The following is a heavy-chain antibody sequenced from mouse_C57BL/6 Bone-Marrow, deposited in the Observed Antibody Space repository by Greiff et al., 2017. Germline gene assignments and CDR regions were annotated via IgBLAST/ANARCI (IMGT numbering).Heavy chain of an antibody. D-gene: IGHD1-1*01. CDR2: ISYDGSN. CDR3: AMIYYYGSSYFDY. Sequence: EVKLQESGPGLVKPSQSLSLTCSVTGYSITSGYYWNWIRQFPGNKLEWMGYISYDGSNNYNPSLKNRISITRDTSKNQFFLKLNSVTTEDTATYYCAMIYYYGSSYFDYWGQGTTLTVSS. J-gene: IGHJ2*01. CDR1: GYSITSGYY. V-gene: IGHV3-6*01.